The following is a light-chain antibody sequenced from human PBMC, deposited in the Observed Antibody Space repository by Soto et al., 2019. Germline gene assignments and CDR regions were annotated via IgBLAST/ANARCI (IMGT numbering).Light chain of an antibody. J-gene: IGKJ5*01. CDR1: QSVSSSY. Sequence: EIVLPQSPGTLSLSPGASSTLSGRARQSVSSSYLAWYQQKPGQAPRLLIYGASSRATGIPDRFSGSGSGTDFTLTIRRLEPEDLAVYYCQQYGSSPPITVGQGKRLEIK. CDR3: QQYGSSPPIT. CDR2: GAS. V-gene: IGKV3-20*01.